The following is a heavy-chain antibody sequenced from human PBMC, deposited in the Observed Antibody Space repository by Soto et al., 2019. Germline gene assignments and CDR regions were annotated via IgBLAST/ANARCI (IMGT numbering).Heavy chain of an antibody. Sequence: QVQLVQSGAEVKKPGSSVKVSCKASGGTFSSYTISWVRQAPGQGLEWMGRIIPILGIANYAQKFQGRVTITADKSTSTAYMELSSLRSEDTAVYYCARSMEYQPGWFAPWGQGTLVTVSS. J-gene: IGHJ5*02. V-gene: IGHV1-69*02. D-gene: IGHD2-2*01. CDR1: GGTFSSYT. CDR3: ARSMEYQPGWFAP. CDR2: IIPILGIA.